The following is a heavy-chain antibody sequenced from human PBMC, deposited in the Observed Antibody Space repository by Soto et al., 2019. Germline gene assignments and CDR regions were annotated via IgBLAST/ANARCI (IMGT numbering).Heavy chain of an antibody. J-gene: IGHJ4*02. CDR2: IEDGGSER. V-gene: IGHV3-7*01. CDR3: TRNAY. Sequence: EVHLVEAGGGLVQPGESLRLSCATSGFTLSDNWMSWVRQAPGKGLEWVANIEDGGSERWYADSVKGRFTIFRDTAKNALYLQMTGLRAEDTAMYYCTRNAYWGEGTLFTVSS. CDR1: GFTLSDNW.